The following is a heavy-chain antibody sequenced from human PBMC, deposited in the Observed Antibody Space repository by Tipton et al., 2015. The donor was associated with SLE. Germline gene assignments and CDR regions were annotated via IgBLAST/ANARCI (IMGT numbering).Heavy chain of an antibody. CDR2: IYHSGST. D-gene: IGHD2-15*01. CDR1: GYSISSGYY. J-gene: IGHJ3*02. CDR3: ATLSGVAATLDAFDI. V-gene: IGHV4-38-2*01. Sequence: TLSLTCAVSGYSISSGYYWGWVRQPPGKGLEWIGSIYHSGSTYYNPSLKSRVTISIDTSKNQFSLRLSSVTAADTAVYYCATLSGVAATLDAFDIWGQGTMVTVSS.